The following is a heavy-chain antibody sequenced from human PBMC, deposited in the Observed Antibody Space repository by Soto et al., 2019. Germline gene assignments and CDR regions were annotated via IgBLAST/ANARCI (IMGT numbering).Heavy chain of an antibody. J-gene: IGHJ6*02. CDR2: ISAYNGTT. Sequence: QVQLVQSGAEVKKPGASVKVSCKASGYTFTSYGISWVRQAPGQGLEWMGWISAYNGTTNYAQKLQGRVTMTTDTSTSTAYMELRSLRSDDTAVYYCARDVGLRCLEWLLYDGPPPYYYYYGMDVWGQGTTVTVSS. CDR3: ARDVGLRCLEWLLYDGPPPYYYYYGMDV. D-gene: IGHD3-3*01. V-gene: IGHV1-18*04. CDR1: GYTFTSYG.